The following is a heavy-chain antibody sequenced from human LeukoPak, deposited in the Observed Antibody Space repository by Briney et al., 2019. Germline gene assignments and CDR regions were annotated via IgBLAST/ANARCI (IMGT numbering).Heavy chain of an antibody. CDR1: GGSISSGGYY. Sequence: KSSETLSLTCTVSGGSISSGGYYWGWIRQPPGKGLEWIGSIYYSGSTYYNPSLKSRVTISVDTSKNQFSLKLSSVTAADTAVYYCARTRIAAAWVYYYYGMDVWGQGTTVTVSS. J-gene: IGHJ6*02. D-gene: IGHD6-13*01. V-gene: IGHV4-39*01. CDR3: ARTRIAAAWVYYYYGMDV. CDR2: IYYSGST.